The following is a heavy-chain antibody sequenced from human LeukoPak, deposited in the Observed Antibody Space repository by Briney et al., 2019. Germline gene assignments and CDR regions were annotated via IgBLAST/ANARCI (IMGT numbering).Heavy chain of an antibody. Sequence: GGSLRLSCAASGFTFSAYAMSWVRQAPGKGLEWVSSISDTGGGTYYADSVKGRFTVSRDNSKSTLFLQMNSLRAADTAEYYCAKDSGYGVNTGGAFDIWGQGTLVTVSS. CDR3: AKDSGYGVNTGGAFDI. J-gene: IGHJ3*02. CDR1: GFTFSAYA. V-gene: IGHV3-23*01. D-gene: IGHD5-18*01. CDR2: ISDTGGGT.